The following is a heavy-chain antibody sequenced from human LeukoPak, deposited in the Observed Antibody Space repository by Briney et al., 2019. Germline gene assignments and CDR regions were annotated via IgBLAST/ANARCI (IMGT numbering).Heavy chain of an antibody. J-gene: IGHJ4*02. CDR2: ITDTGDTT. CDR1: GFTFSNYA. V-gene: IGHV3-23*01. Sequence: GGSLRLSCAASGFTFSNYAMSWVRQAPGKGLEWVSAITDTGDTTYYADSVRGRFTISRDNSKNTLYLQMNSLRAEDTAVYYCAKLSGDYGDLYWGQGTLVTVSS. CDR3: AKLSGDYGDLY. D-gene: IGHD4-17*01.